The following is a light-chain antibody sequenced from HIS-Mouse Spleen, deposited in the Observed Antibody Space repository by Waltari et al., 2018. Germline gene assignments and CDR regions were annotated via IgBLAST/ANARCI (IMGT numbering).Light chain of an antibody. Sequence: SYELTQPPSVSVSPGQTARIPCSGDALPKKYAYWYQQKAGQAPVLVIYEDSKRPSGIPERCSGSSAGTMATLTISGAQVEDEADYYWYSTDSSGNHRVFGGGTKLTVL. CDR1: ALPKKY. V-gene: IGLV3-10*01. CDR2: EDS. CDR3: YSTDSSGNHRV. J-gene: IGLJ2*01.